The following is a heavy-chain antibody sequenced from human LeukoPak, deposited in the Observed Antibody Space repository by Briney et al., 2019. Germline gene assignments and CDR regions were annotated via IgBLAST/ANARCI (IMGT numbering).Heavy chain of an antibody. Sequence: RGSLRLSCAVSGFTFSSYSMNWVRQAPGKGLEWVSSISSSSTYIYYADSVKGRFTISRDNAKNSLYLQMNSLRAEDTAVYYCARDQTVTSPNAFDIWGQGTMVTVSS. J-gene: IGHJ3*02. CDR2: ISSSSTYI. D-gene: IGHD4-11*01. CDR3: ARDQTVTSPNAFDI. V-gene: IGHV3-21*01. CDR1: GFTFSSYS.